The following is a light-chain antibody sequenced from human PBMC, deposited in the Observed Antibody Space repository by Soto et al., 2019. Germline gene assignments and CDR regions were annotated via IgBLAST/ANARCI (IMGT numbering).Light chain of an antibody. Sequence: QSALTQPASVSGSPGQSITISCTGTSSDIGGYDYVSWYQQYPGKAPKLMIYDVSNRPSGVSDRFSGSKSANTASLTISGLQAEHEADYYCNSYTTSSSLYVFGTGTKLTVL. CDR3: NSYTTSSSLYV. CDR2: DVS. CDR1: SSDIGGYDY. V-gene: IGLV2-14*01. J-gene: IGLJ1*01.